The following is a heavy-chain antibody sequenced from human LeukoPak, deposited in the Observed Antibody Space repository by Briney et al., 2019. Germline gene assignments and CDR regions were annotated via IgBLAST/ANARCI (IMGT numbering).Heavy chain of an antibody. D-gene: IGHD3-22*01. CDR2: ILSDGSNK. V-gene: IGHV3-33*01. CDR3: ASALNYYDSSGILDY. CDR1: GITLSNFA. J-gene: IGHJ4*02. Sequence: GRSLRLSCAAPGITLSNFAMHWALQAPGKGLEWVSFILSDGSNKYYGDSVRGRFTISRDNSKNTLYLQMNSLRAEDTAVYFCASALNYYDSSGILDYWGQGTLVTVSS.